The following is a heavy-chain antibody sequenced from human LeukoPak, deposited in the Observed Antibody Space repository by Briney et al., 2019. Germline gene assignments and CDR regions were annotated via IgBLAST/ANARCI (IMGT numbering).Heavy chain of an antibody. D-gene: IGHD3-10*01. CDR1: GFTFSRYW. Sequence: GGSLRLSCAASGFTFSRYWMTWVRQAPGKGLEWVANIKQDGSEKYYVDSVKGRFTVSRDNAKNSLYLQMNSLRAEDTVVYYCAKDDNYYGSGSYVIDYWGQGTLVTVSS. J-gene: IGHJ4*02. CDR2: IKQDGSEK. CDR3: AKDDNYYGSGSYVIDY. V-gene: IGHV3-7*01.